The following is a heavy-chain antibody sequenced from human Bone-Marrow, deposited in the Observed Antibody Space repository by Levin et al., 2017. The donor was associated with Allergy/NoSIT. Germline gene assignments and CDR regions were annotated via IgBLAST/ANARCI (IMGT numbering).Heavy chain of an antibody. V-gene: IGHV4-59*12. D-gene: IGHD3-10*01. Sequence: SETLSLTCTVSGGSISTYFWSWIRQPPGRGLEWIGYVYYTGTTSYNPSLKSRVTISVDTSKNQFSLKLTPVTSADTGVYFCARPITMDPDDAFEIWGQGTMVSVSS. CDR1: GGSISTYF. CDR3: ARPITMDPDDAFEI. J-gene: IGHJ3*02. CDR2: VYYTGTT.